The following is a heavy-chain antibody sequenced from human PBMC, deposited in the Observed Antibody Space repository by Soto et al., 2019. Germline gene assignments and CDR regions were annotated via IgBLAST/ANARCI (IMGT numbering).Heavy chain of an antibody. CDR2: IYYSGST. CDR1: GGSISSGGYY. CDR3: AREGDTAFDY. D-gene: IGHD2-21*02. Sequence: SETLSLTCTVSGGSISSGGYYWSWIRQHPGKGLEWIGYIYYSGSTYYNPSLKSRVTISVDTSKNQFSLKLSSVTAADTAVYYGAREGDTAFDYWGQGTLVTVSS. V-gene: IGHV4-31*03. J-gene: IGHJ4*02.